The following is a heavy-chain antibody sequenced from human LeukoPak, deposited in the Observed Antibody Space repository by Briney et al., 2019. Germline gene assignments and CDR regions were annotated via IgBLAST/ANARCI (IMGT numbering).Heavy chain of an antibody. Sequence: SETLSLTCAVSGATISDGGYYWTWIRQHPGKGLEWIGFIFYGGRTYYNPSLESRVSISVDTSKNQFSLEVNSVTAADTAVYYCARDQNDYGDDAFDIWGQGTMVTVSS. CDR1: GATISDGGYY. J-gene: IGHJ3*02. CDR2: IFYGGRT. V-gene: IGHV4-31*11. D-gene: IGHD4-17*01. CDR3: ARDQNDYGDDAFDI.